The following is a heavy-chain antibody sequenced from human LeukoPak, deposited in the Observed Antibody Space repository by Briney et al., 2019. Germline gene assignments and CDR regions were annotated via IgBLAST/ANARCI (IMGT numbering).Heavy chain of an antibody. Sequence: GESLKISCKASGYSFTSYWIGWVRQMPEIGLEWMGIIYPGDSDTRYSPSFQGQVTISADKSTSTAYLQWSSLKASDSAMYYCARSMLRGVNFNYWGQGTLVTVSS. V-gene: IGHV5-51*01. CDR2: IYPGDSDT. D-gene: IGHD3-10*01. CDR3: ARSMLRGVNFNY. CDR1: GYSFTSYW. J-gene: IGHJ4*02.